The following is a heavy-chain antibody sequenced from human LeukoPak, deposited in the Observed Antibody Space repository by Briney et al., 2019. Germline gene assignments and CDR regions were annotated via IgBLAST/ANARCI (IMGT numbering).Heavy chain of an antibody. J-gene: IGHJ6*03. CDR3: ATIRFLEWLIMDV. D-gene: IGHD3-3*01. Sequence: PSETLSLTCTVSGGSISSSSYYWGWIRQPPGKGLEWIGSIYYSGSTYYNPSLKSRVTISVDTSKNQFSLKLSSVTAADTAAYYCATIRFLEWLIMDVWGKGTTVTVSS. CDR2: IYYSGST. V-gene: IGHV4-39*01. CDR1: GGSISSSSYY.